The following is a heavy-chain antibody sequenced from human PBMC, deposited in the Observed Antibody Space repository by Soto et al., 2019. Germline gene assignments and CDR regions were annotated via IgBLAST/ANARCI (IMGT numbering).Heavy chain of an antibody. CDR3: AREYSSGWPPFDY. J-gene: IGHJ4*02. D-gene: IGHD6-19*01. CDR1: GGTFSSYA. V-gene: IGHV1-18*01. CDR2: IIAYNGNT. Sequence: ASVKVSFKASGGTFSSYAISWVRQAPGQGLEWMGWIIAYNGNTNYAEKLQGRVTMTTDKSTSTAYMELRSLGSDDTAVYYCAREYSSGWPPFDYWGQGTLVTVSS.